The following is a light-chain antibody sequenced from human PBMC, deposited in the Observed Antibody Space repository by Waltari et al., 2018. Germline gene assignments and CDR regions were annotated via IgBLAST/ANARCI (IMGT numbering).Light chain of an antibody. CDR1: QSVGRY. CDR3: QMYVRLPVT. V-gene: IGKV3-20*01. Sequence: EIVLTQSPGTLSLSPGERATLSCRASQSVGRYLAWYKQQHGQAPRLLIYDASTRATGIPDRFSGGGSGTDFSLNISRLEPEDCAVYYCQMYVRLPVTFGQGTKVEI. CDR2: DAS. J-gene: IGKJ1*01.